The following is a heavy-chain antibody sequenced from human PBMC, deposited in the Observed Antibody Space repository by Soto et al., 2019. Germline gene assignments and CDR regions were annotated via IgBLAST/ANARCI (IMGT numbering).Heavy chain of an antibody. CDR3: ARNSGCKRVPRTAGEGH. D-gene: IGHD3-10*01. Sequence: EVQLVESGGALVQPGGSLRLSCAASGFTVSNNYMSWVRQAPGKGLEWVSLIYSGGTTSYADSVKGRCTISRDSYKNTLNLQMTSLRAEDMAAYYFARNSGCKRVPRTAGEGHWGHGTLVTVSS. J-gene: IGHJ4*01. CDR2: IYSGGTT. CDR1: GFTVSNNY. V-gene: IGHV3-66*01.